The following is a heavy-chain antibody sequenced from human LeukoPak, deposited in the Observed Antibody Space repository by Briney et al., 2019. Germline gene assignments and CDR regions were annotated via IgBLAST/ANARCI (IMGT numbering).Heavy chain of an antibody. Sequence: SETLSLTCAVYGGSFSGYYWSWIRQPPEKGLEWIGEINHSGSTNYNPSLKSRVTISVDTSKNQFSLKLSSVTAADTAVYYCARTTTPTTVTPNAFDIWGQGTMVTVSS. CDR1: GGSFSGYY. D-gene: IGHD4-17*01. CDR2: INHSGST. V-gene: IGHV4-34*01. J-gene: IGHJ3*02. CDR3: ARTTTPTTVTPNAFDI.